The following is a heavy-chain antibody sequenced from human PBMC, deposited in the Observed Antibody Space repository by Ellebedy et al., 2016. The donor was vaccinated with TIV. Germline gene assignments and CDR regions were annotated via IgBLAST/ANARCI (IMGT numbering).Heavy chain of an antibody. J-gene: IGHJ4*02. CDR3: ARDFQLLY. CDR1: GLTFSNAW. V-gene: IGHV3-21*01. D-gene: IGHD2-2*01. Sequence: GESLKISXAASGLTFSNAWMSWVRQAPGKGLEWVSSISSTSSYIYYSDSVKDRFTISRDNAKNSLYLQMNSLRAEDTAVYYCARDFQLLYWGQGTLVTVSS. CDR2: ISSTSSYI.